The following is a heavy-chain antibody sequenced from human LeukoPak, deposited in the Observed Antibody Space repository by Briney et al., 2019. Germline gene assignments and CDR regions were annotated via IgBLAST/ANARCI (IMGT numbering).Heavy chain of an antibody. CDR2: ISGSSTTI. CDR3: ARAQYCGGDCYWSFDY. CDR1: GFIISNYN. Sequence: GGSLRLSCAASGFIISNYNMNWVRQAPGKGLEWVSYISGSSTTIYYADSVKGRFTISRDNAKNSLYLQMNSLRDEDTAVYYCARAQYCGGDCYWSFDYWGQGTLVTVSS. D-gene: IGHD2-21*02. V-gene: IGHV3-48*02. J-gene: IGHJ4*02.